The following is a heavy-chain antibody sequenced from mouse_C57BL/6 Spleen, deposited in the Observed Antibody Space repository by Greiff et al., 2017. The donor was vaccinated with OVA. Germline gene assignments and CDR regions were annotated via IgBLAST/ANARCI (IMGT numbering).Heavy chain of an antibody. J-gene: IGHJ3*01. CDR3: ARENDYDRGFAY. CDR1: GYTFTDYN. V-gene: IGHV1-22*01. CDR2: INPNNGGT. Sequence: EVQLQQSGPELVKPGASVKMSCKASGYTFTDYNMHWVKQSHGKSLEWIGYINPNNGGTSYNQKFKGKATLTVNKSSSTAYMELRSLTSEDSAVYYCARENDYDRGFAYWGQGTLVTVSA. D-gene: IGHD2-4*01.